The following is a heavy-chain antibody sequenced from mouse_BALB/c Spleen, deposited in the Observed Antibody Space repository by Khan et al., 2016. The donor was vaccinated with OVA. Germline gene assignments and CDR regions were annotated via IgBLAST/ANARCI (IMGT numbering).Heavy chain of an antibody. CDR1: GYTFTNYG. J-gene: IGHJ4*01. V-gene: IGHV9-3-1*01. CDR2: INTYTGEP. CDR3: AREVCYLYAMDY. D-gene: IGHD1-1*01. Sequence: QIQLVQSGPELKKPGETVKISCKASGYTFTNYGMNWVKQAPGKGLKWMGWINTYTGEPTYADDFKGRFAFSLETSASNAYLQSNNLKNEDTATYFCAREVCYLYAMDYWGQGTSVTVSS.